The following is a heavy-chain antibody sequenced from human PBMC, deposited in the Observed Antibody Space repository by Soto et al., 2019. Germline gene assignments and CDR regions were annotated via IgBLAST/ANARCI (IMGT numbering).Heavy chain of an antibody. J-gene: IGHJ6*02. CDR2: INPSGGST. D-gene: IGHD3-3*01. CDR1: GYTFTSCY. CDR3: ARDGDYDFWSGYYMKDYYYGMDV. V-gene: IGHV1-46*01. Sequence: ASVKVSCKASGYTFTSCYMHWVRQAPGQGLEWMGIINPSGGSTSYAQKFQGRVTMTRDTSTSTVYMELSSLRSEDTAVYYCARDGDYDFWSGYYMKDYYYGMDVWGQGTTVTVSS.